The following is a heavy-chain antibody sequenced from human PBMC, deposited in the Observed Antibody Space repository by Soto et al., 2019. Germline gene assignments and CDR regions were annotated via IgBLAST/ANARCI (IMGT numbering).Heavy chain of an antibody. CDR3: ARYSSNWFQTEGMDV. J-gene: IGHJ6*02. CDR2: IDASGNS. CDR1: GDSIISYY. D-gene: IGHD6-13*01. Sequence: SEPLSLTCTVSGDSIISYYWNWIRQPAGKGLEWIGRIDASGNSNYNPSLKSRVTMSVDTSKKQFSLKVTSVTAADTAVYYCARYSSNWFQTEGMDVWGQGTSVTVS. V-gene: IGHV4-4*07.